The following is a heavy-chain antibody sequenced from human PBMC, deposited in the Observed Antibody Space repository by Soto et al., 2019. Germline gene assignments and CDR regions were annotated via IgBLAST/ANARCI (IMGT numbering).Heavy chain of an antibody. D-gene: IGHD3-10*01. J-gene: IGHJ5*02. CDR2: ISAYNGNT. Sequence: ASVKVSCKASGYTFTSYGISCVRQAPGQGLEWMGWISAYNGNTNYAQKLQGRVTMTTDTSTSTAYMELRSLRSDDTAVYYCARVFTMVRGVIITYWFDPWGQGTLVTVSS. V-gene: IGHV1-18*01. CDR3: ARVFTMVRGVIITYWFDP. CDR1: GYTFTSYG.